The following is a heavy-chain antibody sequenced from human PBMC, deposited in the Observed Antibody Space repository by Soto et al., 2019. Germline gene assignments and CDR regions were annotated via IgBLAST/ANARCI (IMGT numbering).Heavy chain of an antibody. J-gene: IGHJ4*02. D-gene: IGHD3-9*01. V-gene: IGHV4-59*01. CDR1: GGSISSYY. CDR3: ARATDYDILTGYYIPDY. Sequence: QVQLQESGPGLVKPSETLSLTCTVSGGSISSYYWSWIRQPPGKGLEWIGYIYYSGSTNYNPSLKSRVPISVDTSKNQFSLKLSSVTAADTAVYYCARATDYDILTGYYIPDYWGQGTLVTVSS. CDR2: IYYSGST.